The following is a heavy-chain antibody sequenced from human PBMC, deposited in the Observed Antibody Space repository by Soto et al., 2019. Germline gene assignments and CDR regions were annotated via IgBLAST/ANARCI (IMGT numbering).Heavy chain of an antibody. CDR3: ATDSGYDNQGMDV. V-gene: IGHV4-39*01. CDR2: IYYSGST. CDR1: GGSISISSYY. D-gene: IGHD5-12*01. Sequence: SETLSVTCTFSGGSISISSYYGGWIRQPPGKGLEWIGSIYYSGSTYYNPSLKSRVTISVDTSKNQFSLKLSSVTAADTAVYYCATDSGYDNQGMDVWGQGTPVTVSS. J-gene: IGHJ6*01.